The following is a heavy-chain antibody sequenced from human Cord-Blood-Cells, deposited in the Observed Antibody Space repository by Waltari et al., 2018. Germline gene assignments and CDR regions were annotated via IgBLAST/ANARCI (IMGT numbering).Heavy chain of an antibody. V-gene: IGHV3-73*02. J-gene: IGHJ4*02. D-gene: IGHD4-17*01. Sequence: EVQLVESGGGLVQPGGSLKLSCAASGFTFSGSAMPWVRQASGKGLGWVGRIRSKANSYATAYAASVKGRFTISRDDSKNTAYLQMNSLKTEDTAVYYCTRPDYGDDYWGQGTLVTVSS. CDR3: TRPDYGDDY. CDR2: IRSKANSYAT. CDR1: GFTFSGSA.